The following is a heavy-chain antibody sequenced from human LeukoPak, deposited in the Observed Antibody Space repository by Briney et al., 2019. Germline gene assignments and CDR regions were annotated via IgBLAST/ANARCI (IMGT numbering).Heavy chain of an antibody. CDR1: GFTFSSYA. V-gene: IGHV3-23*01. Sequence: GGSLRLSCAASGFTFSSYAMTWVRQAPGKGLEWVSSFSFNGESTYYADSAKGRFTISRGNSKNTLYLQMNSLRAEDTAVYYCAKDHFPRGYYDSSGYPLAAFDIWGQGTMVTVSS. J-gene: IGHJ3*02. D-gene: IGHD3-22*01. CDR2: FSFNGEST. CDR3: AKDHFPRGYYDSSGYPLAAFDI.